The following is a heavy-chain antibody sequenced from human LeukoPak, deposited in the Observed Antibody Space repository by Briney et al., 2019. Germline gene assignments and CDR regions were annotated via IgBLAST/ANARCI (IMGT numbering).Heavy chain of an antibody. CDR3: ARSAFLVTAPGLYYFDY. J-gene: IGHJ4*02. Sequence: SETLSLTCTVSSGSINNYYWSWIRQTPGKGLEWIGYILSSGSTNYNPSVKSRVTISVDTSKNQFSLHLSSVTAADTAVYYCARSAFLVTAPGLYYFDYWGQGTLAAVSS. CDR1: SGSINNYY. CDR2: ILSSGST. D-gene: IGHD6-13*01. V-gene: IGHV4-59*12.